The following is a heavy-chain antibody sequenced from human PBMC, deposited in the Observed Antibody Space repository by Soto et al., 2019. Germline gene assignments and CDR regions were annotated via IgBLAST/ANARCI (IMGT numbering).Heavy chain of an antibody. CDR2: IYYSGST. D-gene: IGHD6-19*01. J-gene: IGHJ4*02. V-gene: IGHV4-59*01. Sequence: SETLSLTCTVSGGSISSYYWSWIRQPPGKGLEWIGYIYYSGSTNYNPSLKSRFTISVDTSKNQFSLTLSSVTAADTAVYYCARAIQWLGTIFDYWGQGTLVTVSS. CDR3: ARAIQWLGTIFDY. CDR1: GGSISSYY.